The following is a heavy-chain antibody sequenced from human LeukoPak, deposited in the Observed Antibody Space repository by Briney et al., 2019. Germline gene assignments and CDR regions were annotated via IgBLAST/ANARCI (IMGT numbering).Heavy chain of an antibody. CDR2: TKSDGRST. D-gene: IGHD6-13*01. J-gene: IGHJ4*02. V-gene: IGHV3-74*01. CDR1: GFTFSSYW. CDR3: ASSIAAAGDY. Sequence: GGSLRLSCAASGFTFSSYWMHWVRQAPGKGLVWVSRTKSDGRSTSYADSVKGRFTISRDNAKNTLYLQMNSLRAEDTAMYYCASSIAAAGDYWGQGTLVTVSS.